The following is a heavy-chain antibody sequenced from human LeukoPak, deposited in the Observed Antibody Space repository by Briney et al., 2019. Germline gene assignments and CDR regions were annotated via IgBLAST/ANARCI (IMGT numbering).Heavy chain of an antibody. CDR2: IYRSGST. CDR3: ARDSGHDAFDI. V-gene: IGHV3-53*01. J-gene: IGHJ3*02. Sequence: GGSLRLSCAASGFTVSTNYVSWVRQAPGKGLEWVSVIYRSGSTYYADSVKGRFTISRDNSKNTLYLQMNRLRAEDTAVYYCARDSGHDAFDIWSQGTMVTVSS. CDR1: GFTVSTNY.